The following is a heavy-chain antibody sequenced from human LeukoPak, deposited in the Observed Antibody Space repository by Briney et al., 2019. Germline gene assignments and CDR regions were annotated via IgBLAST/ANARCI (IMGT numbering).Heavy chain of an antibody. D-gene: IGHD3-10*01. CDR2: IYYSGST. CDR3: ARMGLWFGELSTYYYYGMDV. CDR1: GSSISSYY. V-gene: IGHV4-59*01. Sequence: SETLSLTRTVSGSSISSYYWSWIRQPPGKGLEWIGYIYYSGSTNYNPSLKSRVTISVDTSKNQFSLKLSSVTAADTAVYYCARMGLWFGELSTYYYYGMDVWGKGTTVTVSS. J-gene: IGHJ6*04.